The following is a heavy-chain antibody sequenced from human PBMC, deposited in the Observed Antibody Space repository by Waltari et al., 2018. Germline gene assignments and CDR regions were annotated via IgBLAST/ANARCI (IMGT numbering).Heavy chain of an antibody. CDR3: ARVLVWDIVVVPVGFDP. CDR2: IYHSGST. D-gene: IGHD2-2*01. J-gene: IGHJ5*02. CDR1: GYSISSGYY. Sequence: QVQLQESGPGLVKPSETLSLTCTVSGYSISSGYYLGWIGQPPGKGLEWIGSIYHSGSTYYNPSLKSRVTISVDTSKNQFSLKLSSVTAADTAVYYCARVLVWDIVVVPVGFDPWGQGTLVTVSS. V-gene: IGHV4-38-2*02.